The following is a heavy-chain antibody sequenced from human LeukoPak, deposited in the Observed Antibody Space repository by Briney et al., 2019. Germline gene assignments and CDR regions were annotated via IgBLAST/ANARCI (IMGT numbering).Heavy chain of an antibody. J-gene: IGHJ6*03. CDR2: IYYSGST. Sequence: SETLSLTCTVSGGSISSSSYYWGWIRQPPGKGLEWIGSIYYSGSTYYNPSLKSRVTISVDTSKNQCSLKLSSVTAADTAVYYCAAPRVTNYYYYYYMDVWGKGTTVTVSS. CDR1: GGSISSSSYY. V-gene: IGHV4-39*01. D-gene: IGHD2-21*02. CDR3: AAPRVTNYYYYYYMDV.